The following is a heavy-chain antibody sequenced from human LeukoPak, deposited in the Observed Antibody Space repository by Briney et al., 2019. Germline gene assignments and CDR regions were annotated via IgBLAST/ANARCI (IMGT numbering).Heavy chain of an antibody. CDR1: GFTFSSYG. CDR3: AKDSGWFRFDY. Sequence: GGSLRLSCAASGFTFSSYGMHWVRQAPGKGLEWVAVIWYDGSNKYYADSVKGRFTISRDNSKNTLYLQMNSLRAEDTAVYYCAKDSGWFRFDYWGQGTLVTVSS. D-gene: IGHD6-13*01. CDR2: IWYDGSNK. V-gene: IGHV3-33*06. J-gene: IGHJ4*02.